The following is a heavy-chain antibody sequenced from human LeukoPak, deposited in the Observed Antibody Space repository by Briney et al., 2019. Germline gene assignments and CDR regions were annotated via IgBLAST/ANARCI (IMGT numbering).Heavy chain of an antibody. Sequence: GGSLRLSCAASGFTVSSNYMSWVRGAPGKGLEGVSVIYSGGSTYYADSVKGRFTISRDNSKNPLYLQMNSLRAEDTAVYYWASGTYGAMGATDYWGQGPLVTVSS. CDR1: GFTVSSNY. CDR3: ASGTYGAMGATDY. J-gene: IGHJ4*02. D-gene: IGHD1-26*01. CDR2: IYSGGST. V-gene: IGHV3-53*01.